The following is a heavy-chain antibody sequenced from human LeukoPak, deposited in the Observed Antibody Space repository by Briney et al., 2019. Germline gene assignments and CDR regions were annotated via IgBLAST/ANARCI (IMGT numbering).Heavy chain of an antibody. CDR1: GGSISSYY. V-gene: IGHV4-59*08. D-gene: IGHD3-22*01. CDR2: IYYSGST. Sequence: SETLSLTCTVSGGSISSYYWSWIRQPPGKGLEWIGYIYYSGSTNYNPSLKSRVTISVDTSKNQFSLKLSSVTAADTAVYYCARRFYDSSGYYNDYWGQETLVTVSS. CDR3: ARRFYDSSGYYNDY. J-gene: IGHJ4*02.